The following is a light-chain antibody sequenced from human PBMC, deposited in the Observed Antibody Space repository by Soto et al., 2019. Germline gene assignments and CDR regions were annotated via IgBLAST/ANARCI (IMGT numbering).Light chain of an antibody. J-gene: IGKJ5*01. CDR1: QSVSSN. V-gene: IGKV3-15*01. CDR3: QQYNYWPPT. CDR2: GAS. Sequence: EIVMTQSPATLSVSPGERATLSCRASQSVSSNLAWYQQKPGQAPRLLIYGASTRATGIPARFSGSRSGTEFTFTISSLQSEDFADYYCQQYNYWPPTSGKGTRLEIK.